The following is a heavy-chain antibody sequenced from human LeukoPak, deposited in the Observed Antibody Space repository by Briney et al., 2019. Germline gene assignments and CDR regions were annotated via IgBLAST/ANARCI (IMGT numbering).Heavy chain of an antibody. Sequence: PGGSLRLSCAASGFTFSSYAMSWVRQAPGKGLEWVSAISGSGGSTYYADSVKGRFTIPRDNSKNTLYLQMNSLRAEDTAVYYCARGRYYYGSGSYPLDYWGQGTLVTVSS. D-gene: IGHD3-10*01. CDR3: ARGRYYYGSGSYPLDY. CDR2: ISGSGGST. V-gene: IGHV3-23*01. J-gene: IGHJ4*02. CDR1: GFTFSSYA.